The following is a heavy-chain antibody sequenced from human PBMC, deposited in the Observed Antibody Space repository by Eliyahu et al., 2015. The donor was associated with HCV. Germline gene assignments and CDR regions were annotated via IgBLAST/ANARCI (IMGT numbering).Heavy chain of an antibody. D-gene: IGHD2-15*01. CDR1: GFSLSTSGVG. V-gene: IGHV2-5*01. CDR3: ALKDEVARPGDY. Sequence: QITLKESGPTLVKPTQTLTLTCTFSGFSLSTSGVGVGWIRQPPGKALEWLALIYWNDDKRYSPSLKSRLTITKDTSKNQVVLTMTNMDPVDTATYYCALKDEVARPGDYWGQGTLVTVSS. CDR2: IYWNDDK. J-gene: IGHJ4*02.